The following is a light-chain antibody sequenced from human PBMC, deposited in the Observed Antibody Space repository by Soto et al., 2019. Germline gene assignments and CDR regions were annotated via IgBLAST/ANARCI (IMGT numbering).Light chain of an antibody. CDR2: KAS. CDR3: QQYNSYPWT. V-gene: IGKV1-5*03. CDR1: QSLYIG. J-gene: IGKJ1*01. Sequence: DISMTQSPSTLSASVGDRVTTTCRASQSLYIGLAWYQQKPGKDPKLMIYKASSLERGVPSRFSDSGSGTEFTLTVVSLQHDDIATCDCQQYNSYPWTFGQGTKVEIK.